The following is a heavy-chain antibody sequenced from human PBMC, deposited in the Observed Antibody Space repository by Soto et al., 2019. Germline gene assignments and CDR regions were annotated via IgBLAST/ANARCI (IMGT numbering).Heavy chain of an antibody. J-gene: IGHJ5*02. V-gene: IGHV1-8*01. D-gene: IGHD1-7*01. CDR1: GHTFTSYD. CDR3: ARGRYNWNYDSNWFDP. CDR2: MNPNSGNT. Sequence: QVQLVQSGAEVKKPGASVKVSCKASGHTFTSYDINWVRQATGQGLEWMGWMNPNSGNTGYAQKFQGRVTMTRNTSISTAYMELSSLRSEDTAVYYCARGRYNWNYDSNWFDPWGQGTLVTVSS.